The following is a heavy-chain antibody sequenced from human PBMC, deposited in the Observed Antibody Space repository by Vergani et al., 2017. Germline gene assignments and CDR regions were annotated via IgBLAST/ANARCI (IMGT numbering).Heavy chain of an antibody. J-gene: IGHJ6*03. Sequence: EVQLVESGGGLVKPGGSLRLSCAASGFTFSSYSMNWVRQAPGKGLEWVSSISSSSSYIYYADSVKGRFTISRDNAKNSLYLQMNSLRAEDTAVYYCARSYCSSTSCYADNYYYYYMDVWGKGTMVTVSS. D-gene: IGHD2-2*01. CDR1: GFTFSSYS. CDR3: ARSYCSSTSCYADNYYYYYMDV. V-gene: IGHV3-21*01. CDR2: ISSSSSYI.